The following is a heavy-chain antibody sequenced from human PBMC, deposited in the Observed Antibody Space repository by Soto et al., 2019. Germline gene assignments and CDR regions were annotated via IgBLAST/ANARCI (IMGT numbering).Heavy chain of an antibody. Sequence: ASVKVSCKASGYTFTSYGISWVRQAPGQGLEWMGWIIAYNGNTNYAQKLQGRVTMATDTSTSTAYMELRSLRSDDTAVYYCATRGSGSYVGDYYFDYWGQGTLVTVSS. CDR3: ATRGSGSYVGDYYFDY. D-gene: IGHD1-26*01. V-gene: IGHV1-18*04. CDR2: IIAYNGNT. CDR1: GYTFTSYG. J-gene: IGHJ4*02.